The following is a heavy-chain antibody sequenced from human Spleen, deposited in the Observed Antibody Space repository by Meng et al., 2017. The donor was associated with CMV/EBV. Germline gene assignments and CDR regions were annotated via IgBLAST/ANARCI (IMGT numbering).Heavy chain of an antibody. CDR3: ASKIGYCSSTSCYGMDV. D-gene: IGHD2-2*03. V-gene: IGHV1-69*05. CDR2: IIPIFGTA. Sequence: SVKVSCKASGGTFSSYAISWVRQAPGQGLEWMGGIIPIFGTANYAQKFQGRVTITTDESTSTAYKELSSLRSEDTAVYYCASKIGYCSSTSCYGMDVWGQGTTVTVSS. J-gene: IGHJ6*02. CDR1: GGTFSSYA.